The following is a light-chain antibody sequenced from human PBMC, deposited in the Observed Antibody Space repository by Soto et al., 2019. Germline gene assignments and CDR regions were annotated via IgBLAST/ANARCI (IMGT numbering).Light chain of an antibody. CDR3: SSYTSSSPPLYV. Sequence: QSALTHPASVSGSPGQSITISCTGTSSDVGGYNYVSWYQQHPGKAPKLMIYEFSNRPSGVSNRFSGSKSGNTASLTISGLQAEDEADYYCSSYTSSSPPLYVFGTGTKLTVL. J-gene: IGLJ1*01. CDR1: SSDVGGYNY. CDR2: EFS. V-gene: IGLV2-14*01.